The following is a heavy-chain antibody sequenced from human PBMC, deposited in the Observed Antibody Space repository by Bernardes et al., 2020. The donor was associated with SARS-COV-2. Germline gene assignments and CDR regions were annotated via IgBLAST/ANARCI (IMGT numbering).Heavy chain of an antibody. J-gene: IGHJ5*02. CDR1: GFTFSSYW. Sequence: LRLSCAASGFTFSSYWMSWVRQAPGKGLEWVANIKQDGSEKYYVDSVKGRFTISRDNAKNSLYLQMNSLRAEDTAVYYCARYVAICSSTSCYQNWFDPWGQGTLVTVSS. CDR2: IKQDGSEK. D-gene: IGHD2-2*01. V-gene: IGHV3-7*05. CDR3: ARYVAICSSTSCYQNWFDP.